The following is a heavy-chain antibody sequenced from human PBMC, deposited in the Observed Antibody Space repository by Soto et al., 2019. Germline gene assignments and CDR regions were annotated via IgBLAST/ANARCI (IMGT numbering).Heavy chain of an antibody. CDR2: INHSGST. D-gene: IGHD2-2*01. Sequence: PSETLSLTCAVYGGSFSGYYWIWIRQPPGKGLEWIGEINHSGSTNYNPSLKSRVTISVDTSKNQFSLKLSSVTAADTAVYYCARGGLKYCSSTSCFRHTEQYNWFDPWVQGTLVTVSS. CDR3: ARGGLKYCSSTSCFRHTEQYNWFDP. CDR1: GGSFSGYY. V-gene: IGHV4-34*01. J-gene: IGHJ5*02.